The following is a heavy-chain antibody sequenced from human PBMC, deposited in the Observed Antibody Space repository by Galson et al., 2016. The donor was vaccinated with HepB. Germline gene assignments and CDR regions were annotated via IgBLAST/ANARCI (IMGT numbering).Heavy chain of an antibody. V-gene: IGHV1-46*01. CDR2: INPSDGFT. J-gene: IGHJ4*02. Sequence: SVKVSCKASGYTFSSYYMHWVRQAPGQGLEWMGIINPSDGFTTYAQKFQGRVTMTRDTSTSTVYMELSSLRSEDTAVYYCARGADSGYDLGDFWSQGTLVTVSS. CDR1: GYTFSSYY. D-gene: IGHD5-12*01. CDR3: ARGADSGYDLGDF.